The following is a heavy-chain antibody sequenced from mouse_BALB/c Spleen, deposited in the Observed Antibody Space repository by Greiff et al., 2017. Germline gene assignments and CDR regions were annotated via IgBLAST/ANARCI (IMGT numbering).Heavy chain of an antibody. CDR3: ARGGDYYGSSPPWFAY. D-gene: IGHD1-1*01. Sequence: DVKLQESGGGLVKPGGSLKLSCAASGFTFSSYAMSWVRQTPEKRLEWVASISSGGSTYYPDSVKGRFTISRDNARNILYLQMSSLRSEDTAMYYCARGGDYYGSSPPWFAYWGQGTLVTVSA. CDR1: GFTFSSYA. CDR2: ISSGGST. J-gene: IGHJ3*01. V-gene: IGHV5-6-5*01.